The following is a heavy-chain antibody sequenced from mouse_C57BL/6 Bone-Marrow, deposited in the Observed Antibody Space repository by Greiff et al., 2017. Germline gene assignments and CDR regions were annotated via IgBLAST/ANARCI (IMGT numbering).Heavy chain of an antibody. J-gene: IGHJ3*01. V-gene: IGHV1-82*01. CDR1: GYAFSSSW. CDR3: ARMDGGFAY. Sequence: VQLQQSGPELVKPGASVKISCKASGYAFSSSWMNWVKQRPGKGLEWIGRIYPGDGDTTYNGKFKGKATMTADKSSSTAYMQHSSLTSGDSAVYFCARMDGGFAYWGQGTLVTVSA. CDR2: IYPGDGDT. D-gene: IGHD1-2*01.